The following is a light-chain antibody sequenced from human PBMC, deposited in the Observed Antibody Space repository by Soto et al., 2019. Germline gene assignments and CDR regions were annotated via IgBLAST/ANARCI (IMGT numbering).Light chain of an antibody. V-gene: IGLV2-14*01. CDR2: DVS. CDR1: SSDVGGYNY. Sequence: QSALTQPASVSGSPGQSIAISCTETSSDVGGYNYVSWYQQHPGKAPKLLINDVSNRPSGVSSRFSGSKSGNTASLTISGLQAEDEADYYCSSYTISSTYVFGTGTKLTVL. CDR3: SSYTISSTYV. J-gene: IGLJ1*01.